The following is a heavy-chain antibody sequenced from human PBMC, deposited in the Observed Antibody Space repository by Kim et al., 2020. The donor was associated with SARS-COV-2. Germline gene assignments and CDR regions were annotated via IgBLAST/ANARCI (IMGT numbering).Heavy chain of an antibody. J-gene: IGHJ3*02. D-gene: IGHD3-22*01. Sequence: VKGRFTISRDNAKNSLYLQMNSLRAEDTAVYYCARVVYDSSGYYYNAFDIWGQGTMVTVSS. CDR3: ARVVYDSSGYYYNAFDI. V-gene: IGHV3-48*03.